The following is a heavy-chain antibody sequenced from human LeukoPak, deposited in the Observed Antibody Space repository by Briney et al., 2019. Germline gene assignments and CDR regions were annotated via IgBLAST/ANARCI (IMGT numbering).Heavy chain of an antibody. V-gene: IGHV4-59*08. J-gene: IGHJ4*02. CDR3: AMRLGRGATAFDY. CDR2: IHNSGDT. D-gene: IGHD1-26*01. Sequence: SETLSLTCTVSGGSFSSYYWSWIRQSPGKGLQWIGSIHNSGDTHYNPSLKSRVTISIDTSKNQFSLKLRSVTAADTAVCNCAMRLGRGATAFDYWGQGTLVTVSS. CDR1: GGSFSSYY.